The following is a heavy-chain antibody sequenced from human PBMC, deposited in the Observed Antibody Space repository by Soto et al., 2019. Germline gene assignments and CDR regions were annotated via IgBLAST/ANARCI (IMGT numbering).Heavy chain of an antibody. CDR1: GGSISRSSYY. Sequence: QLQLQESGPGLVKPSETLSLTCTVSGGSISRSSYYWGWIRQPPGKGLEWIGSVFHRGDTYYNPSLKSRATIAVDTANNHFSLKLSPVTAGDTAVYYCTTTSHWGQGTLVTVSS. CDR3: TTTSH. V-gene: IGHV4-39*01. D-gene: IGHD1-1*01. J-gene: IGHJ4*02. CDR2: VFHRGDT.